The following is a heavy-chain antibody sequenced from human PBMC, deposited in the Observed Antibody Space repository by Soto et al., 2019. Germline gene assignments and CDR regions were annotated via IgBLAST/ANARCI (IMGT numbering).Heavy chain of an antibody. CDR2: ISYDGSNK. J-gene: IGHJ4*01. CDR1: GFTFSSYA. D-gene: IGHD2-21*01. CDR3: ASATEMAIQLCDY. V-gene: IGHV3-30-3*01. Sequence: PGGPLRLSCAASGFTFSSYAMHWVRQAPGKGLEWVAVISYDGSNKYYADSVKGRFTISRDNSKNTLYLQMNSLRAEDTAVYYCASATEMAIQLCDYWGHGTLVTVSS.